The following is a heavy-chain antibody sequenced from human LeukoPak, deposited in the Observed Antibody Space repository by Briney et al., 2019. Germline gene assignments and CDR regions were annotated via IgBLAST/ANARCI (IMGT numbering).Heavy chain of an antibody. CDR1: GFTFDDYA. CDR2: ISWNSGSI. Sequence: PGGSLRLSRAASGFTFDDYAMHWVRQAPGKGLEWVSGISWNSGSIGYADSVKGRFTISRDNAKNSLYLQMNSLRAEDTALYYCAKDNSATVTTVLMDYWGQGTLVTVSS. D-gene: IGHD4-17*01. CDR3: AKDNSATVTTVLMDY. V-gene: IGHV3-9*01. J-gene: IGHJ4*02.